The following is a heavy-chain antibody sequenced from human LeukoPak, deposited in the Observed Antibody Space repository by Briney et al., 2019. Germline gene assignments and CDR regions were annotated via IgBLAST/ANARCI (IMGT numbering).Heavy chain of an antibody. CDR3: ARGPGLTTVGPFDY. J-gene: IGHJ4*02. V-gene: IGHV3-9*01. D-gene: IGHD4-23*01. CDR1: GFTFDDYA. Sequence: PGGSLRLSCAASGFTFDDYAMHWVRQAPGKGLEWVSGISWNSGSIGYADSVKGRFTISRDNSKNTLYLQMNSQRAEDTAVYYCARGPGLTTVGPFDYWGQGTLVTVSS. CDR2: ISWNSGSI.